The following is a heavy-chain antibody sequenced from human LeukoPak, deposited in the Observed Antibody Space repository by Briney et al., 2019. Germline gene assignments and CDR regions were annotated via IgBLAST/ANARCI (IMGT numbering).Heavy chain of an antibody. CDR1: GGSISSYY. V-gene: IGHV4-59*01. Sequence: PSETLSLTCTVSGGSISSYYWSWIRQPPGRGLEWIGYIYYSGSTNYNPSLKSRVTISVDTSKNQFSLKLSSVTAADTALYYCASTRNYDILTGPTFDYWGQGTLVTVSS. CDR2: IYYSGST. J-gene: IGHJ4*02. D-gene: IGHD3-9*01. CDR3: ASTRNYDILTGPTFDY.